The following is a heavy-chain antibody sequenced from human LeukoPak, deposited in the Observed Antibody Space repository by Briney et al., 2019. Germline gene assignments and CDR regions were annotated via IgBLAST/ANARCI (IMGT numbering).Heavy chain of an antibody. CDR3: AKELYGWYYDY. V-gene: IGHV3-23*01. Sequence: GGSLRLSCAASGFIFSSYSMNWVRQAPGKGLEWVSAISGSDGSTNYADSVKGRFSISRDNSKNTLYLQMKSLRAEDTAVYYCAKELYGWYYDYWGQGTLVTVSS. J-gene: IGHJ4*02. CDR2: ISGSDGST. CDR1: GFIFSSYS. D-gene: IGHD6-19*01.